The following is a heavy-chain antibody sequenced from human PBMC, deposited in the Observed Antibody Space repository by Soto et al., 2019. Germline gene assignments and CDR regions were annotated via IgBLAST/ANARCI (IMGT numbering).Heavy chain of an antibody. CDR3: ARAGQYYDASGYAD. D-gene: IGHD3-22*01. CDR2: VRVYNGNT. J-gene: IGHJ4*02. V-gene: IGHV1-18*01. Sequence: QAKLVQSGTEVKKPGASIKVSCKASGYSFATSGMTWVRQAPGQGLEWMGWVRVYNGNTNYDQKLQDRVTMTRDESPNTRYLEVANLRSGDTAVYYCARAGQYYDASGYADWGQGTLVTVS. CDR1: GYSFATSG.